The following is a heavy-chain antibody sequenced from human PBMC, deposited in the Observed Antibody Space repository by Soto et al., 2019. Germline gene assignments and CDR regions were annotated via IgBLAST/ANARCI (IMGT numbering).Heavy chain of an antibody. V-gene: IGHV3-23*01. D-gene: IGHD1-26*01. CDR1: GFRFGAYT. CDR3: AKARCTTTDCYVPDY. Sequence: GGSLRLSCAASGFRFGAYTVSWVRQAPGKGLEWLSVISGSGGSPSYADSVQGRFVISRDNARNTLYLHMNSLRAEDTAMYYCAKARCTTTDCYVPDYWGRGTLVTVSS. CDR2: ISGSGGSP. J-gene: IGHJ4*02.